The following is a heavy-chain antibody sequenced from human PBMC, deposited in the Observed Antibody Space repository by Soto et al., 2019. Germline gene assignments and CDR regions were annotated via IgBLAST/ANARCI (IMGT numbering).Heavy chain of an antibody. CDR1: GYTFTGYY. J-gene: IGHJ4*02. Sequence: QVQLVQSGAEVKKPGASVKVSCKASGYTFTGYYMHWVRQAPGQVLEWMGWINPNSGGTNYAQKCQRRGTMTRDTSISTAYMGLSRLRYDDTAVYFCASPLSVRGVIDYWGQGTLVTVSS. CDR3: ASPLSVRGVIDY. V-gene: IGHV1-2*02. D-gene: IGHD3-10*01. CDR2: INPNSGGT.